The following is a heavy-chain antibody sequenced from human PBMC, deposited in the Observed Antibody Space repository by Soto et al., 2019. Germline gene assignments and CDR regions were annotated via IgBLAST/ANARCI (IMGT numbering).Heavy chain of an antibody. V-gene: IGHV3-74*01. CDR2: IGPDGSST. J-gene: IGHJ4*02. CDR3: ARDNNLSYDY. D-gene: IGHD1-1*01. CDR1: AFTFSRHW. Sequence: PGGSLRLSWAASAFTFSRHWVHWVRQAPGRGLGWGAHIGPDGSSTRDADSAQGRSTISRDNARNTLYLQMTSLKYEDTDVYYCARDNNLSYDYWGQGILVTVSS.